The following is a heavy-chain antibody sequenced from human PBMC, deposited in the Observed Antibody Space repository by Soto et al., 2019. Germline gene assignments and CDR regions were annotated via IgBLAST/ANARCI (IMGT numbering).Heavy chain of an antibody. CDR2: IYYSGGT. CDR3: ARDSCSGGSCYLYYYGMDV. V-gene: IGHV4-59*01. J-gene: IGHJ6*02. CDR1: GGSISSYY. Sequence: PSETLSLTCTVSGGSISSYYWSWIRQPPGKGLEWIGYIYYSGGTNYNPSLKSRVTISVDTSKNQFSLKLSSVTAADTAVYYCARDSCSGGSCYLYYYGMDVWGQGTTVTVSS. D-gene: IGHD2-15*01.